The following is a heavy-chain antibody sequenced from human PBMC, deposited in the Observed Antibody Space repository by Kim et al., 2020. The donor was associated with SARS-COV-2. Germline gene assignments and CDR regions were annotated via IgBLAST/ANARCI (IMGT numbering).Heavy chain of an antibody. Sequence: GGSLRLSCKTSGFTSSDYAMNWVRQAPWKGLEWVGFSRSKAYGGTIEYGASVRDRFIISRDDAKSSAYLQMNSLKTEDTAVYYCSGTHTYGMEVWGEGTT. V-gene: IGHV3-49*04. CDR3: SGTHTYGMEV. CDR1: GFTSSDYA. CDR2: SRSKAYGGTI. J-gene: IGHJ6*02.